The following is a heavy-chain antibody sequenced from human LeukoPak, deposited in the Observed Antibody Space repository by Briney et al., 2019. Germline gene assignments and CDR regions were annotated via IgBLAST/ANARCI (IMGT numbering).Heavy chain of an antibody. J-gene: IGHJ4*02. CDR2: INPNSGGT. D-gene: IGHD2-2*01. CDR3: ARGDCSSTSCPPSY. V-gene: IGHV1-2*02. CDR1: GYTFTDHY. Sequence: ASVKVSCKASGYTFTDHYMHWVRQAPGQGLEWMGWINPNSGGTNYAQKFQGRVTMTTDTSTSTAYMELRSLRSDDTAVYYCARGDCSSTSCPPSYWGQGTLVTVSS.